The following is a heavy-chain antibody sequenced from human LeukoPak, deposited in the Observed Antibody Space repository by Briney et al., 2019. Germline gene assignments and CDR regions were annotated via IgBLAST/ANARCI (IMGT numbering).Heavy chain of an antibody. J-gene: IGHJ4*02. V-gene: IGHV3-23*01. D-gene: IGHD3-3*01. CDR1: GFTFSSYA. CDR3: AKASLRITIFGVPTDY. CDR2: ISGSGGST. Sequence: GGSLRLSCAASGFTFSSYAMSWVRQAPGKGLEWVSAISGSGGSTYYADSVKGRFTISRDNSKNTLYLQVNSLRAEDTAVYYCAKASLRITIFGVPTDYWGQGTLVTVSS.